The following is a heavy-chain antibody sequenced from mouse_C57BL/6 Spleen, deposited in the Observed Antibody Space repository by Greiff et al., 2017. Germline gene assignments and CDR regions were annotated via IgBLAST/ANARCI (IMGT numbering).Heavy chain of an antibody. CDR2: ISSGSSTI. CDR3: ARGGYDNAMDY. J-gene: IGHJ4*01. CDR1: GFTFSDYG. V-gene: IGHV5-17*01. Sequence: EVKLMESGGGLVKPGGSLTLSCAASGFTFSDYGMHWVRQAPEKGLEWVAYISSGSSTIYYADTVKGRFTISRDNAKNTLFLQMTSLRSEDTAMYYCARGGYDNAMDYWGQGTSVTVSS. D-gene: IGHD3-1*01.